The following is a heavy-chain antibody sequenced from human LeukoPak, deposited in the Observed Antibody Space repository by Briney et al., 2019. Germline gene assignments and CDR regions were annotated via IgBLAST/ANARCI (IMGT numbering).Heavy chain of an antibody. V-gene: IGHV3-23*01. Sequence: GGSLRLSCAASGFTFSSYAMDWVRQAPGMGLEWVSGISASGDSTYYADPVKGRFTISRDNSNSALYLQMNSLRAEDTAVYYCAKEWTSAWSEGYVDYWGQGTLVTVSS. CDR2: ISASGDST. CDR3: AKEWTSAWSEGYVDY. CDR1: GFTFSSYA. D-gene: IGHD6-19*01. J-gene: IGHJ4*02.